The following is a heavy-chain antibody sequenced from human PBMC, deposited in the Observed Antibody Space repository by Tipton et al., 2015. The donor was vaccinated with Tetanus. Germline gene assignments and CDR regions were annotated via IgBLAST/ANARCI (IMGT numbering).Heavy chain of an antibody. CDR1: GFNFKTLG. J-gene: IGHJ5*02. CDR3: VNFATS. CDR2: ISSSGTTM. Sequence: SLRLSCAASGFNFKTLGINWVRQAPGKGLEWISYISSSGTTMYHADSVEGRFTISRDNAKNSLFLQMNSLRDEDTAVYYCVNFATSWGQGTLVTVSS. V-gene: IGHV3-48*02.